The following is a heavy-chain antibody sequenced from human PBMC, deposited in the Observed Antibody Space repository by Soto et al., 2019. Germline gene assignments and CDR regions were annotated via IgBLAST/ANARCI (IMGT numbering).Heavy chain of an antibody. CDR1: GGTFSSYA. Sequence: QVQLVQSGAEVKKPGSSVKVSCKASGGTFSSYAISWVRQAPGQGLEWMGGIIPIFGTANYAQKFQGRVTITADXFTXTXYMELSSLRSEDTAVYYCAFTPVGEGVVMSVGAFDIWGQGTMVTVSS. D-gene: IGHD3-22*01. CDR2: IIPIFGTA. V-gene: IGHV1-69*12. CDR3: AFTPVGEGVVMSVGAFDI. J-gene: IGHJ3*02.